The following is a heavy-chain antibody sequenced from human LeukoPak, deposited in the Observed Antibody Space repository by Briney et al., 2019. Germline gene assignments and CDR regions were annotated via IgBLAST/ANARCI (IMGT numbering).Heavy chain of an antibody. CDR2: SSSSSSYI. D-gene: IGHD3-22*01. Sequence: PGGSLRLSCAASGFTFSSYSMNWVRQAPGKGLEWVSSSSSSSSYIYYADSVKGRFTISRDNAKNSLYLQMNSLRAEDTAVYYCARDVGYHDSSGYSPYWGQGTLVTVSS. J-gene: IGHJ4*02. CDR3: ARDVGYHDSSGYSPY. CDR1: GFTFSSYS. V-gene: IGHV3-21*01.